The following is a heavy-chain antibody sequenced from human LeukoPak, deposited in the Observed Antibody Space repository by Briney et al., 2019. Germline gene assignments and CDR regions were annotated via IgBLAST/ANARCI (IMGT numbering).Heavy chain of an antibody. CDR2: INHSGST. Sequence: SETLSLTCAVYGGSFSGYYWSWIRQPPGKGLEWIGEINHSGSTNYNPSLKSRVTISVDTSKNQFSLKLSSVTAADTAVYYCARGGWVTTNYFDYWGQGTLVTVSS. J-gene: IGHJ4*02. CDR3: ARGGWVTTNYFDY. D-gene: IGHD4-17*01. V-gene: IGHV4-34*01. CDR1: GGSFSGYY.